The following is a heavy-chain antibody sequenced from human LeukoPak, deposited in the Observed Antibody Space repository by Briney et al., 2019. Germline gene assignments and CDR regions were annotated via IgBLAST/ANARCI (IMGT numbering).Heavy chain of an antibody. D-gene: IGHD4-17*01. CDR2: IYYSGST. V-gene: IGHV4-39*07. CDR3: ARNPYGAYFDY. J-gene: IGHJ4*02. Sequence: SETLSLTCTVSGGSISSSSYYWGWIRQPPGKGLEWIGSIYYSGSTNYNPSLKSRVTISVDTSKNQFSLKLSSVTAADTAVYYCARNPYGAYFDYWGQGTLVTVSS. CDR1: GGSISSSSYY.